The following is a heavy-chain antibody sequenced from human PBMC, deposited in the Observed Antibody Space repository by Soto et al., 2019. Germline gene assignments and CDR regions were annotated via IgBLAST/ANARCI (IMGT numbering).Heavy chain of an antibody. CDR3: ARDQYSGYDLVYYYYMDV. Sequence: GASVKVSCKASGYTFTSYYMHWVRQAPGQGLEWMGIINPSGGSTSYAQKFQGRVTMTRDTSTSTVYMELSSLRSEDTAVYYCARDQYSGYDLVYYYYMDVWGKGTTVTVSS. CDR1: GYTFTSYY. V-gene: IGHV1-46*03. D-gene: IGHD5-12*01. CDR2: INPSGGST. J-gene: IGHJ6*03.